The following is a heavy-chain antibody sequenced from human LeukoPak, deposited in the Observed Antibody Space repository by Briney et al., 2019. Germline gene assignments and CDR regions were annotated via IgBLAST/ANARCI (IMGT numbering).Heavy chain of an antibody. CDR2: IYYSGST. CDR1: GGSISSGDYY. Sequence: SETLSLTCTVSGGSISSGDYYWSWIRQPPGTGLEWIGYIYYSGSTCYNPSLKSRVTISVDTSKNQFSLKLSSVTAADTAVYYCARARIQLWLENYYGMDVWGQGTTVTVSS. D-gene: IGHD5-18*01. J-gene: IGHJ6*02. CDR3: ARARIQLWLENYYGMDV. V-gene: IGHV4-30-4*01.